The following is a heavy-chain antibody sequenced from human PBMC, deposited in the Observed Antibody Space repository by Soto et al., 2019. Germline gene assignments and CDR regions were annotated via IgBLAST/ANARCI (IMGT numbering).Heavy chain of an antibody. CDR1: GFTFSSYA. CDR2: ISYDGSNK. J-gene: IGHJ5*02. V-gene: IGHV3-30-3*01. D-gene: IGHD3-10*01. CDR3: ARGPSMVRGVIITWFDP. Sequence: GGSLRLSCAASGFTFSSYAMHWVRQAAGKGLEWVAVISYDGSNKYYADSVKGRFTISRDNSKNTLYLQMNSLRAEDTAVYYCARGPSMVRGVIITWFDPWGQGTLVTVSS.